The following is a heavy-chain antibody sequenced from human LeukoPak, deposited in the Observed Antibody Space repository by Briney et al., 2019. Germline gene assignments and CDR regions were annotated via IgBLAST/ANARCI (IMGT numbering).Heavy chain of an antibody. Sequence: GGSLRLSCAASGFTFSSYGVHWVRQAPGKGLEWVAFVRYDGSNKYYADSVKGRFTISRDNAKNTLYLQMNSLRAEDTAVYYCARGHIVVGYCYYMDVWGKGTTVTVSS. V-gene: IGHV3-30*02. CDR2: VRYDGSNK. D-gene: IGHD2-15*01. J-gene: IGHJ6*03. CDR1: GFTFSSYG. CDR3: ARGHIVVGYCYYMDV.